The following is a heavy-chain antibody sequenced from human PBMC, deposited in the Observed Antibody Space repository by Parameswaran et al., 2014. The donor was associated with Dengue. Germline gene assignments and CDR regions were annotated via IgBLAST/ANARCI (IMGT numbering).Heavy chain of an antibody. V-gene: IGHV4-39*01. CDR3: ASHGAYITAPAPGAFDI. Sequence: WIRQPPGKGLEWIGGIYYSGSTYYNPSLKSRVTISVDTSKNQFSLKLRSVSAADTAVYYCASHGAYITAPAPGAFDIWGQGTMVTVSS. D-gene: IGHD6-13*01. J-gene: IGHJ3*02. CDR2: IYYSGST.